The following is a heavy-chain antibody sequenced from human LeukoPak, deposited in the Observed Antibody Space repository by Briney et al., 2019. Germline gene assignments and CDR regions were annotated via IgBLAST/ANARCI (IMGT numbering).Heavy chain of an antibody. CDR3: ARDLGYLDY. J-gene: IGHJ4*02. V-gene: IGHV3-53*01. CDR1: GFTVISNY. CDR2: IYSGDNT. Sequence: GGSLRLSCAASGFTVISNYMSWVRQAPGKGLEWVSFIYSGDNTYYADSVRGRFTISRDNSKNTLYLQVNSLRAEDTAVYYCARDLGYLDYWGQGTLVTVSS.